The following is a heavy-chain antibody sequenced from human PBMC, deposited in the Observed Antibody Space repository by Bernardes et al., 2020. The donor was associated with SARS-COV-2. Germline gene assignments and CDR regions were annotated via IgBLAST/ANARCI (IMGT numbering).Heavy chain of an antibody. J-gene: IGHJ4*02. CDR1: GFSFDDYA. D-gene: IGHD2-21*02. CDR2: ISGDGSNT. Sequence: GGSLRLSCEVSGFSFDDYAMHWVRQAPGKGLEWVSFISGDGSNTYYAASVKGRFTISRDNSEDSLYLQMNSLRTEDSALYYCATGALRRNRVTSGFDYWGQGTTVTVSS. CDR3: ATGALRRNRVTSGFDY. V-gene: IGHV3-43*02.